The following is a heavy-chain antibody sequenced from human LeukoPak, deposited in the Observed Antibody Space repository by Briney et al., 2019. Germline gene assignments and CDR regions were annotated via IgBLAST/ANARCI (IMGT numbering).Heavy chain of an antibody. CDR1: GFTFSSYA. J-gene: IGHJ3*02. CDR2: ISGSGGST. Sequence: PGGSLRLSCAASGFTFSSYAMSWVRQAPGKGLEWVSAISGSGGSTYYADSVKGRFTISRDNSKNTLYLQMNSLRAEDTAVYYCAKSSKYYYDSSGYLPPLIWGQGTMVTVSS. V-gene: IGHV3-23*01. CDR3: AKSSKYYYDSSGYLPPLI. D-gene: IGHD3-22*01.